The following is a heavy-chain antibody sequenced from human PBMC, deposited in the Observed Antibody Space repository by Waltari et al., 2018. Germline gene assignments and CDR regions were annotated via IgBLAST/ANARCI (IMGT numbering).Heavy chain of an antibody. J-gene: IGHJ4*02. D-gene: IGHD6-19*01. CDR2: INHSGST. V-gene: IGHV4-34*01. CDR1: GGSFSGYY. CDR3: ARGQAGGWYLGDYFDY. Sequence: QVQLQQWGAGLLKPSETLSLTCAVYGGSFSGYYWSWIRQPPGKGLEWIGEINHSGSTNYNPSLKSRVTISVDTSKNQFSLKLSSVTAADTAVYYCARGQAGGWYLGDYFDYWGQGTLVTVSS.